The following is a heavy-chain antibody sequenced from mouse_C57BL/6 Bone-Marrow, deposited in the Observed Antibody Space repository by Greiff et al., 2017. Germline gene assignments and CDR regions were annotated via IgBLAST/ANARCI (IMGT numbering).Heavy chain of an antibody. V-gene: IGHV2-2*01. J-gene: IGHJ2*01. CDR1: GFSLTSYG. Sequence: VQLQQSGPGLVQPSPSLSITCTVSGFSLTSYGVHWVRQSPGQGLEWLGVIWSGGSTDSNAAFISRLSIRKDNSKSQVFFKMNSLQADDTAIYYWARNYYKRGVLFDYWGQGTTLTVAS. CDR2: IWSGGST. D-gene: IGHD2-12*01. CDR3: ARNYYKRGVLFDY.